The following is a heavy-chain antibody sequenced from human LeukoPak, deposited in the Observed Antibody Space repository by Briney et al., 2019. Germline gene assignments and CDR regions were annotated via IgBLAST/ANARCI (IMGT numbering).Heavy chain of an antibody. J-gene: IGHJ4*02. CDR1: GYTFTGYY. Sequence: GASVKVSCKASGYTFTGYYMHWVRQAPGQGLEWMGWINPNSGGTNYAQKFQGRVTMTRDTSISPAYMELSRLRSDDTAVYYCARDVRGQEQQLVIDYWGQGTLVTVSS. D-gene: IGHD6-13*01. CDR2: INPNSGGT. CDR3: ARDVRGQEQQLVIDY. V-gene: IGHV1-2*02.